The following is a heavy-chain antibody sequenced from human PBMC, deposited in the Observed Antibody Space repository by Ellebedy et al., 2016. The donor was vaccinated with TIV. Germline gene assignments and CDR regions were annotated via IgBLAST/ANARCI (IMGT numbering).Heavy chain of an antibody. V-gene: IGHV3-23*01. CDR1: GFTLRNYA. J-gene: IGHJ4*02. Sequence: GGSLRLXXAASGFTLRNYAMRWVRQAPGKGLEWVSTLSGSGFSTYYADSVKGRFTISRDNSKGTLYLQMNSLRAEDTATYYCARGGESYWVPKGDYWGQGTLVTVSS. D-gene: IGHD2-21*01. CDR3: ARGGESYWVPKGDY. CDR2: LSGSGFST.